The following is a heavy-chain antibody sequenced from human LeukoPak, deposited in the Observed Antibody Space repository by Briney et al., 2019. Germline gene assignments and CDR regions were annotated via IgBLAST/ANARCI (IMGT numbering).Heavy chain of an antibody. D-gene: IGHD6-19*01. Sequence: VASVKVSCKASGYTFTGYYMHWVRQAPGQGLEWMGWINPNSGGTNYAQKFQGRVTMTRDTSISTAYMELSRLRSDDTAVYYCARDLDSSGWYRKGNWFDPWGQGTLVTVPS. J-gene: IGHJ5*02. CDR2: INPNSGGT. CDR1: GYTFTGYY. CDR3: ARDLDSSGWYRKGNWFDP. V-gene: IGHV1-2*02.